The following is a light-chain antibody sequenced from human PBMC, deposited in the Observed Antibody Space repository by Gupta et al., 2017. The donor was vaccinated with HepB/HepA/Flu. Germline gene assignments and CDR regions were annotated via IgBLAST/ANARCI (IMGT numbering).Light chain of an antibody. CDR3: QQRSNYPRT. CDR1: QGISSY. CDR2: AAS. Sequence: DIQLTQSPSFLSASVGDRVTITCRASQGISSYLAWYQQKPGKAPNLLIYAASTVKSGVPSRFSGSGSGTEFTLTISSLQPEDFATYYCQQRSNYPRTFGQGTKMEIK. V-gene: IGKV1-9*01. J-gene: IGKJ2*01.